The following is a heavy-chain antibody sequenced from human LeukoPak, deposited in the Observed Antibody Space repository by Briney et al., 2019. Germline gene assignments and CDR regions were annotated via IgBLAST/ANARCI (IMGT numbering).Heavy chain of an antibody. CDR2: IYPGDSDT. Sequence: GEPLKSSCKGSGYSFTRYWNGWVGKMPGKGLEWMGIIYPGDSDTRYSTSFQGQSTVSADQYISTAYLQWNSLKASDTAMYYCARHGYDSSGYPQGDFDYWGQGTLVTVSS. D-gene: IGHD3-22*01. V-gene: IGHV5-51*01. CDR1: GYSFTRYW. CDR3: ARHGYDSSGYPQGDFDY. J-gene: IGHJ4*02.